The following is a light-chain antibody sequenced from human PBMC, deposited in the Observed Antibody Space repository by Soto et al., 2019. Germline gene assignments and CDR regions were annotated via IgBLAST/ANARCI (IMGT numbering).Light chain of an antibody. J-gene: IGKJ4*01. Sequence: EIQMTQSPSSLSAYLGDRVTITCRASQGIGVYLAWFQQKPGKVPRLLIYAASALQSGVPSRFSGGGSGTDFTLTINSLQPEDVATYYCQKYNSAPLTFGGGTKVDIK. CDR3: QKYNSAPLT. V-gene: IGKV1-27*01. CDR1: QGIGVY. CDR2: AAS.